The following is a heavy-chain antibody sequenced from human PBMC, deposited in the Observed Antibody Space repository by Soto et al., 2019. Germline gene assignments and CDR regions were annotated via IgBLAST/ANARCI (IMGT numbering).Heavy chain of an antibody. CDR3: AKDHDDTSGLYYFDY. V-gene: IGHV3-23*01. D-gene: IGHD2-15*01. J-gene: IGHJ4*02. CDR2: ISASGGSS. CDR1: GFTFSSYA. Sequence: EVQVLESGGGLVQPGRSLRLSCAASGFTFSSYAMSWVRQAPGRGLQWVAAISASGGSSYYADSVKGRFTFSRDNSKNTLYLQMNSLRAEDTAVYFCAKDHDDTSGLYYFDYWGQGTLVTVSS.